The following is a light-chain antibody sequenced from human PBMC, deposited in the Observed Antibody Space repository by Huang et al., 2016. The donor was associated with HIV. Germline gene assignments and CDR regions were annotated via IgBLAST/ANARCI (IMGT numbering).Light chain of an antibody. CDR2: EIS. J-gene: IGKJ1*01. Sequence: DIVMTQTPLSLSVTPGQSASISCKSSQSLLHSDGKTYLYLYLQKPGQPPQLLMYEISSRFSGVSNRFSGSGAGTDFTLKISRVEAEDVGIYYCMQGIHPPTFGQGTKVEI. CDR1: QSLLHSDGKTY. V-gene: IGKV2-29*02. CDR3: MQGIHPPT.